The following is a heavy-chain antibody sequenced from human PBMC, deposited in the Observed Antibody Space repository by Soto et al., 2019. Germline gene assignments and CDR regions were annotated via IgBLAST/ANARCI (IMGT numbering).Heavy chain of an antibody. J-gene: IGHJ6*03. Sequence: ASVKVSCKASGYTFTSYGISWVRQAPGQGLEWMGWISAYNGNTNYAQKLQGRVTMTTDTSTSTAYMELRSLRSDDTAVYYCARGSPMVRGFIMHPYYMDVWGKGNTVTFSS. D-gene: IGHD3-10*01. CDR3: ARGSPMVRGFIMHPYYMDV. V-gene: IGHV1-18*01. CDR1: GYTFTSYG. CDR2: ISAYNGNT.